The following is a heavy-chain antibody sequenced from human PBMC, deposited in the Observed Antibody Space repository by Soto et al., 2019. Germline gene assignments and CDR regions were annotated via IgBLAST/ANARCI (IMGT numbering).Heavy chain of an antibody. CDR2: IYFSGST. J-gene: IGHJ4*02. CDR3: AHDSHGGNTYFDL. V-gene: IGHV4-30-4*01. CDR1: GGSISSGNFY. D-gene: IGHD1-26*01. Sequence: VQLQESGPGLVRPSETLSLPCTVSGGSISSGNFYWSWIRQPPGKGLEWIGYIYFSGSTSYSPSLKSRLTISLNTSNNQFSLKLTSVTAADTAVSYGAHDSHGGNTYFDLWGQGALVTVSS.